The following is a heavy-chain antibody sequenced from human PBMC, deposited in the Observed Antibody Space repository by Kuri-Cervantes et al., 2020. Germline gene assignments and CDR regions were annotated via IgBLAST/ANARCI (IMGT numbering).Heavy chain of an antibody. CDR2: ISAYNGNT. J-gene: IGHJ3*02. CDR3: ARGVYYYDSSGYSSAFDI. D-gene: IGHD3-22*01. Sequence: ASVKVSCKASGYTFTGYYLHWVRQAPGQGLEWMGWISAYNGNTTYAQKLQGRVTMTTDTSTSTAYMELRSLRSDDTAVYYCARGVYYYDSSGYSSAFDIWGQGTMVTVSS. V-gene: IGHV1-18*01. CDR1: GYTFTGYY.